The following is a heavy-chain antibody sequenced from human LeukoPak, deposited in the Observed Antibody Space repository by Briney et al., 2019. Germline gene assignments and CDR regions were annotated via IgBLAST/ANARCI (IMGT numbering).Heavy chain of an antibody. CDR2: INHSGST. Sequence: SEALSLTCAVYGGSFSGYYWSWIRQSPGKGLEWIGEINHSGSTNYNPSLKSRVTISVDTSKNQFSLKLTSVTAADTAVYYCARPLGQGNEYGMDVWGQGTTVTVSS. CDR3: ARPLGQGNEYGMDV. J-gene: IGHJ6*02. V-gene: IGHV4-34*01. CDR1: GGSFSGYY. D-gene: IGHD1-1*01.